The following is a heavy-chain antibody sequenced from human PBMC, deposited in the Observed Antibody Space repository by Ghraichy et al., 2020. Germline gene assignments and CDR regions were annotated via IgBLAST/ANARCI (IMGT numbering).Heavy chain of an antibody. CDR1: GFTFTNHY. D-gene: IGHD5-12*01. V-gene: IGHV3-7*03. CDR2: IKQDGRDK. CDR3: ARESSSAYSAYDY. Sequence: GDSLNISCVASGFTFTNHYMTWVRQAPGKGLEWVANIKQDGRDKFYVDSVKGRFTISRDNAENSLFLQMNSLRAEDTAVYYCARESSSAYSAYDYWGQGTLVTVSS. J-gene: IGHJ4*02.